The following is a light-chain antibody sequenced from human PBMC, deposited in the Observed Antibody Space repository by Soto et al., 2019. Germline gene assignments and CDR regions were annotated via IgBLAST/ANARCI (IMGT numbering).Light chain of an antibody. CDR2: DAY. CDR1: QSISSW. Sequence: DIQMTQSPSTLSSSLGDSVTITCRASQSISSWLAWYQQKPGKAPKLLIYDAYSLESGVPSRFSGSGSGTEFTLTISSLQPDDFATYYCQQYNSYSPWTCGQGTKVEIK. V-gene: IGKV1-5*01. J-gene: IGKJ1*01. CDR3: QQYNSYSPWT.